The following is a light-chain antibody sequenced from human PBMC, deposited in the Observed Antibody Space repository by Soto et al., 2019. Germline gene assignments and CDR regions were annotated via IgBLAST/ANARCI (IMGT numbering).Light chain of an antibody. CDR3: QQYHYWPPYT. V-gene: IGKV3-15*01. CDR2: GGS. CDR1: QNLGSS. Sequence: EVVMTQSPATLSASPGERVTLSCRASQNLGSSLAWYQQRPGQAPRLLLYGGSTRATGIPARFSGSGSGTEFTDTISSLQSEDFAVYYCQQYHYWPPYTFGQGTNLEFK. J-gene: IGKJ2*01.